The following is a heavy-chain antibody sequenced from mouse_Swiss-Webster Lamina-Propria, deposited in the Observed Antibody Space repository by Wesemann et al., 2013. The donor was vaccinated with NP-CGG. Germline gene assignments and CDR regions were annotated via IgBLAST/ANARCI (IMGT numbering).Heavy chain of an antibody. D-gene: IGHD1-1*02. V-gene: IGHV5-9-3*01. CDR3: ARHGNYAMDY. CDR2: ISSGGSYT. Sequence: LEWVATISSGGSYTYYPDSVKGRFTISRDNAKNTLYLQMSSLRSEDTAMYYCARHGNYAMDYWGQGTSVTVSS. J-gene: IGHJ4*01.